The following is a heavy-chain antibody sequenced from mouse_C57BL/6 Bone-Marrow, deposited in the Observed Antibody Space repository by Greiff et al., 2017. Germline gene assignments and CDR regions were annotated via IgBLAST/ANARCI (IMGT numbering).Heavy chain of an antibody. CDR1: GFTFSSYA. CDR2: ISDGGGYT. V-gene: IGHV5-4*01. CDR3: ARDPLYYGNYDY. J-gene: IGHJ2*01. D-gene: IGHD2-1*01. Sequence: EVKLEESGGGLVKPGGSLKLSCAASGFTFSSYAMSWVRQTPEKRLEWVATISDGGGYTYYPDNVKGRLTISRDNAKNNLYLQMSHLKSEDTAMYYCARDPLYYGNYDYWGQGTTLTVSA.